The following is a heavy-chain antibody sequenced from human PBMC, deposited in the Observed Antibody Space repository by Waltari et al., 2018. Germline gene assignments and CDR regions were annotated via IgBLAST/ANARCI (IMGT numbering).Heavy chain of an antibody. V-gene: IGHV3-7*01. D-gene: IGHD6-13*01. CDR1: GFTFSSYW. Sequence: EVQLVESGGGLVQPGGSLRVSCAASGFTFSSYWMPCVRQVPGKGLEWLAKIKKDGSEKYYVDSVKGRFTISRDNAKNSLYLQMNSLRAEDTALYYCARDGIAAAGTGIFDYWGQGTLVTVSS. CDR3: ARDGIAAAGTGIFDY. CDR2: IKKDGSEK. J-gene: IGHJ4*02.